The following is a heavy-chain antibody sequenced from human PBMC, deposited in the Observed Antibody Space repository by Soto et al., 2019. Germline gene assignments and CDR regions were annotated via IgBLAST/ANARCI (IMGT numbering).Heavy chain of an antibody. CDR3: ARSQGSSTSLEIYYYYYYGMDV. CDR2: IIPISGTA. J-gene: IGHJ6*02. CDR1: GGTFSSYA. V-gene: IGHV1-69*01. D-gene: IGHD2-2*01. Sequence: QVQLVQSGAEVKKPGSSVKVSCKASGGTFSSYAISWVRQAPGQGLEWMGGIIPISGTANYAQKFQGRVTITADESTSTAYMELSSMRSEETAVYYCARSQGSSTSLEIYYYYYYGMDVWGQGTTVTVS.